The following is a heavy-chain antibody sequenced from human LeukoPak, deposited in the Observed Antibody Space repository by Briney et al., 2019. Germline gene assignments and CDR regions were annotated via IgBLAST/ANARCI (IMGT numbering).Heavy chain of an antibody. D-gene: IGHD3-22*01. Sequence: PSETLSLTCAVYGGSFSGYYWSWIRQPPGKGVEWIGEINHSGSTNYNPSLNSRVTISVDTSKNQFSLKLSSVTAADTAVYYCARGSLLYYYDSSGYSDYWGQGTLVTVSS. J-gene: IGHJ4*02. CDR1: GGSFSGYY. CDR3: ARGSLLYYYDSSGYSDY. CDR2: INHSGST. V-gene: IGHV4-34*01.